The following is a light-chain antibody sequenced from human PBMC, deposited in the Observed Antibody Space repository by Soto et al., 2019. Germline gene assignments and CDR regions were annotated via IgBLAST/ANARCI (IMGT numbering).Light chain of an antibody. CDR1: SSDVGAYNY. V-gene: IGLV2-14*01. CDR2: EVS. Sequence: QSVLTQPASVSGSPGQTITISCTGTSSDVGAYNYVSWYQQHPGKAPKLMIYEVSNRPSGVSDRFSGSKSGNTASLTISGLQAADEADYYCNSYSSTNFYVFGTGTKVTVL. CDR3: NSYSSTNFYV. J-gene: IGLJ1*01.